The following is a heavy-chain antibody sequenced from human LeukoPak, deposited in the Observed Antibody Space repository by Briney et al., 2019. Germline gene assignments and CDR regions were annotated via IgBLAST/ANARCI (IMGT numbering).Heavy chain of an antibody. CDR2: ISSSSRTI. CDR1: GFTFSSYS. D-gene: IGHD3-10*01. J-gene: IGHJ4*02. V-gene: IGHV3-48*02. Sequence: GGSLRLSCAASGFTFSSYSMNWVRQAPGKGLEWVSYISSSSRTIYYADSVKGRFTISRDNAKNSLYLQMNSLRDEDTAVYYCARIGADYYGLGSSIWGQGTLVTVPS. CDR3: ARIGADYYGLGSSI.